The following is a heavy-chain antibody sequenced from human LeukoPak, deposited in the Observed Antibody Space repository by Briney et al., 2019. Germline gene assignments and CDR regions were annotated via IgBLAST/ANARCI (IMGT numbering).Heavy chain of an antibody. CDR2: ISGNGNTT. CDR1: GFTFRRYA. V-gene: IGHV3-23*01. Sequence: GGSLRLSCAASGFTFRRYAMTWVRQAPGKGLEWVSPISGNGNTTYYADSVKGRFTISRDNSKNTLYLQMNSLRAEDTAVYYCARGPHDRGYWYFDLWGRGTLVIVSS. J-gene: IGHJ2*01. CDR3: ARGPHDRGYWYFDL.